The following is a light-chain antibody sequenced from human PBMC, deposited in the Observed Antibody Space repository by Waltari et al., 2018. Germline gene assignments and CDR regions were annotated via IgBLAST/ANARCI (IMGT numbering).Light chain of an antibody. CDR3: QHSYSTPYT. CDR1: PSINTY. V-gene: IGKV1-39*01. J-gene: IGKJ2*01. CDR2: AAS. Sequence: IQLTQSPSSLSASIGDRVLITCRASPSINTYLSWFQQKPGKAPKLLIYAASSLQSGVSSRFSGSGSGTDFTLTISSLQPEDFATYYCQHSYSTPYTFGQGTKLEIK.